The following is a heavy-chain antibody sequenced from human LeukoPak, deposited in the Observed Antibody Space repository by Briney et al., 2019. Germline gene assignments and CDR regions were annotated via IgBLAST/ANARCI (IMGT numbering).Heavy chain of an antibody. J-gene: IGHJ4*02. CDR3: ARRVHYYYDSSGYYYFDY. CDR2: IYYSGST. D-gene: IGHD3-22*01. V-gene: IGHV4-39*01. Sequence: SETLSLTCAASGFSISSSSYYWGWMRQGPGKGLEWIGSIYYSGSTYYNPSIKSRVTISVDTSKSPSSLPLSSVTAADTAVYYCARRVHYYYDSSGYYYFDYWGQGTLVTVSS. CDR1: GFSISSSSYY.